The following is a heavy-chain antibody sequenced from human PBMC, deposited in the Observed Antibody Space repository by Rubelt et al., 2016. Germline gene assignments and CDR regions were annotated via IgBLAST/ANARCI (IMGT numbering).Heavy chain of an antibody. CDR2: IWFDGSKD. Sequence: VQLVESGGGLVKPGGSLRLSCAASGFTFNTYGFHWVRQAPGKGLEWVAVIWFDGSKDYYRDSVKGRFTISRDNSKNTLYLQMNSLRAEDTAVYYSARDLGSSPFDYWGQGTLVTVS. CDR1: GFTFNTYG. CDR3: ARDLGSSPFDY. J-gene: IGHJ4*02. D-gene: IGHD3-16*01. V-gene: IGHV3-33*01.